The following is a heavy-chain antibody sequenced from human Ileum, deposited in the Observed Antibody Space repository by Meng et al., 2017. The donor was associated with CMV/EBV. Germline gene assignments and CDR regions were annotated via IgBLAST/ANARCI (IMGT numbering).Heavy chain of an antibody. CDR3: AKSPAVAASSLDY. V-gene: IGHV3-21*03. Sequence: ASGFNVNTRAVSWVRQAPGKGLEWVSSISTSGRYIYYAESLRGRFTISRDNAKNSVLLQMKSLTVEDTGVYYCAKSPAVAASSLDYWGQGTLVTVSS. CDR2: ISTSGRYI. CDR1: GFNVNTRA. D-gene: IGHD1-1*01. J-gene: IGHJ4*02.